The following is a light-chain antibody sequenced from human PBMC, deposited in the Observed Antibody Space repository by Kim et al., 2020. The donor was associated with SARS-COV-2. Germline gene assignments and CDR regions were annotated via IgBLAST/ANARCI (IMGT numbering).Light chain of an antibody. CDR3: QQYKTYPVT. CDR2: TAS. CDR1: HNSDAW. J-gene: IGKJ4*01. V-gene: IGKV1-5*03. Sequence: GNRITLTWPGKHNSDAWLAWYQQKPGKAPKLLIYTASTIESGVPSRFSGSGSGTEFTLTISSLQPDDFATYYCQQYKTYPVTFGGGTKVDIK.